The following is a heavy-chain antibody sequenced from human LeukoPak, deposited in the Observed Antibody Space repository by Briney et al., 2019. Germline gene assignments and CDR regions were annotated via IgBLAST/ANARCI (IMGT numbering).Heavy chain of an antibody. J-gene: IGHJ4*02. CDR3: AKASGSGSYFFDY. V-gene: IGHV3-23*01. Sequence: GGSLRLSCAASGFTFSTYAMSWVRQAPGRGLEWVSGIRGSDISTYYADSVKGRFTISRDNSKNTLYLQMNSLRVEDTALYYCAKASGSGSYFFDYWGQGTLVTVSS. CDR2: IRGSDIST. CDR1: GFTFSTYA. D-gene: IGHD3-10*01.